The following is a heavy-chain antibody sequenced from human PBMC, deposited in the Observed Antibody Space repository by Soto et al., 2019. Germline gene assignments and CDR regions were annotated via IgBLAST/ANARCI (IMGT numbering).Heavy chain of an antibody. Sequence: GGSLRLSCAVSGFIFSNYAMSWVRQSPGKGPEWVSSITGSDGPTYYADSVKGRFTISRDISKNTLYLHMNSLRTEDTAVYYCAKDSKRIATAVVPFDFWGQGTMVTVSS. CDR2: ITGSDGPT. D-gene: IGHD6-6*01. V-gene: IGHV3-23*01. CDR1: GFIFSNYA. J-gene: IGHJ3*01. CDR3: AKDSKRIATAVVPFDF.